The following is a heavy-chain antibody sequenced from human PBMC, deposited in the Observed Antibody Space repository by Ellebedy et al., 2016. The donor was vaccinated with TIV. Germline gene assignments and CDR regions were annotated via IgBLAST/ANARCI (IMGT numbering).Heavy chain of an antibody. CDR3: AREGPYSGPDY. CDR1: GYTLTELS. V-gene: IGHV1-69*04. J-gene: IGHJ4*02. CDR2: IIPILGIA. Sequence: AASVKVSCKVSGYTLTELSMHWVRQAPGQGLEWMGRIIPILGIANYAQKFQGRVTITADKSTSTAYMELSSLRSEDTAVYYCAREGPYSGPDYWGQGTLVTVSS. D-gene: IGHD3-10*01.